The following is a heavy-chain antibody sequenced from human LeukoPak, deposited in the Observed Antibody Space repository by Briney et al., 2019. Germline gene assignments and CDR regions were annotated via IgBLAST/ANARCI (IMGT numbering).Heavy chain of an antibody. V-gene: IGHV3-48*01. CDR1: GFTLSSYS. Sequence: GGSLRLSCATSGFTLSSYSMNWVRQAPGKGLEWVSYVSSGSTTIYYADSVKGRFTISRDNAKNSLYLQMNSLRAEDTAVYYCARDVEQWLVRVYYFDYWGQGTLVTVSS. CDR2: VSSGSTTI. CDR3: ARDVEQWLVRVYYFDY. D-gene: IGHD6-19*01. J-gene: IGHJ4*02.